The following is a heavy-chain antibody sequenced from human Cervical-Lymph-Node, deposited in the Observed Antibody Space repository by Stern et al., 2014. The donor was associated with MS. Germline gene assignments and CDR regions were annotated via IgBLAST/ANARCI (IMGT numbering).Heavy chain of an antibody. CDR3: ARGGYYYNSPYYAMDV. Sequence: EMPLVESGGGLIQPGGPLRLSCAASGFTVSTNSMSWVPQAPGKGLQWVSLIYSGGSTFYADSVKGRFTISRDNSKNTLYLQMKSLRADDTAVYYCARGGYYYNSPYYAMDVWGQGTTVTVSS. D-gene: IGHD2/OR15-2a*01. V-gene: IGHV3-53*01. CDR2: IYSGGST. CDR1: GFTVSTNS. J-gene: IGHJ6*02.